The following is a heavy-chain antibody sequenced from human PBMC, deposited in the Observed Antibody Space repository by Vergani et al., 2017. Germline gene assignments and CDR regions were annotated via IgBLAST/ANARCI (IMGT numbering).Heavy chain of an antibody. CDR2: ISSSSSTT. D-gene: IGHD2-15*01. J-gene: IGHJ5*02. CDR3: ARDPEDIVVAPGGFDP. CDR1: GFTFSSYS. V-gene: IGHV3-48*04. Sequence: EVQLVESGGGLVQPGGSLRLSCAASGFTFSSYSMNWVRQAPGKGLEWVSYISSSSSTTYYADSVKGRFTISRDNAKNSLYLQMNSLRAEDTAVYYCARDPEDIVVAPGGFDPWGQGTLVTVSS.